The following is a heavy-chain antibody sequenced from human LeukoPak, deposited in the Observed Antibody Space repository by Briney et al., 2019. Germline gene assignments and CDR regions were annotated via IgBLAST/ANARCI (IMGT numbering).Heavy chain of an antibody. CDR3: ARAAYYYDGSSYYLGD. CDR1: GYTFTDYY. V-gene: IGHV1-2*06. CDR2: INPNSGGT. J-gene: IGHJ4*02. D-gene: IGHD3-22*01. Sequence: GASVKVSCKASGYTFTDYYMHWVRQAPGQGLEWMGRINPNSGGTNYAQKFQARVTMTRDTSISTAYMELSRLRSDDTALYYCARAAYYYDGSSYYLGDWGQGTLVTVSS.